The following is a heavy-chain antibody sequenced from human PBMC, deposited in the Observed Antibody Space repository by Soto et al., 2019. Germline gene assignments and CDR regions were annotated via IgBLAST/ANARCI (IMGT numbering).Heavy chain of an antibody. V-gene: IGHV3-21*01. D-gene: IGHD5-18*01. CDR1: GFTFSSYS. CDR3: ARADTAMFFGPRWFDP. J-gene: IGHJ5*02. CDR2: ISSSSSYI. Sequence: KPGGSLRLSCAASGFTFSSYSMNWVRQAPGKGLEWVSSISSSSSYIYYADSVKGRFTISRDNAKNSLYLQMNSLRAEDTAVYYCARADTAMFFGPRWFDPWGQGTLVTVSS.